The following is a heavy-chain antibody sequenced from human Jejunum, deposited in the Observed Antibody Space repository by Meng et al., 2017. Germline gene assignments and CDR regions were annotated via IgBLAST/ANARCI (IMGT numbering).Heavy chain of an antibody. D-gene: IGHD2-15*01. Sequence: SETLSLTCTVSGGAFRSSSYYWGWIRQPPGKGLEWIGYIDDRGDSYYSSSLRSRVMISADTSQNQISLLFNSVTAADAAVYFCARGLTAWSKKDAFDVWGQETMVTVSS. V-gene: IGHV4-39*07. CDR2: IDDRGDS. J-gene: IGHJ3*01. CDR3: ARGLTAWSKKDAFDV. CDR1: GGAFRSSSYY.